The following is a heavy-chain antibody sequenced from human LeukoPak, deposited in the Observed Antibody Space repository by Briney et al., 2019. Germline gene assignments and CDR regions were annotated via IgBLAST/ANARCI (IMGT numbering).Heavy chain of an antibody. V-gene: IGHV4-59*01. CDR2: IYYSGST. J-gene: IGHJ5*02. CDR1: GGSISSYY. CDR3: ARDQASNWFDP. Sequence: SETLSLTYTVSGGSISSYYWSWIRQPPGKGLEWIGYIYYSGSTNYNPSLKSRVTISVDTSKNQFSLKLSSVTAADTAVYYCARDQASNWFDPWGQGTLVTVSS.